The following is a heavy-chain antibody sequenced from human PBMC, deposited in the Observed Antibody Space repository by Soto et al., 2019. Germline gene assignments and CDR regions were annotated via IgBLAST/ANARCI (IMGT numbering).Heavy chain of an antibody. Sequence: ASVKVSCKASGYTFTSYAMHLVRQAPGQRLEWMGWINAGNGNTKYSQKFQGRVTITRDTSASTAYMELSSLRSEDTAVYYCARAPLDYYDSSGYYYSSWGQGTLVTVSS. D-gene: IGHD3-22*01. J-gene: IGHJ4*02. CDR2: INAGNGNT. V-gene: IGHV1-3*01. CDR1: GYTFTSYA. CDR3: ARAPLDYYDSSGYYYSS.